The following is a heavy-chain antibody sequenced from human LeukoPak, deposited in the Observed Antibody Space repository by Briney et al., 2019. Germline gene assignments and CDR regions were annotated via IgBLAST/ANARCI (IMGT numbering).Heavy chain of an antibody. Sequence: GGSLRLSCAASGFTFSDYYMSWIRQAPGKGLEWVSYISSSGSTIYYADSVKGRFTISRDNAKNSLYLQMNSLRAEDTAVYYCAKRPVPATKYYFDYWGQGTLVSVSS. CDR3: AKRPVPATKYYFDY. CDR2: ISSSGSTI. CDR1: GFTFSDYY. J-gene: IGHJ4*02. D-gene: IGHD6-19*01. V-gene: IGHV3-11*01.